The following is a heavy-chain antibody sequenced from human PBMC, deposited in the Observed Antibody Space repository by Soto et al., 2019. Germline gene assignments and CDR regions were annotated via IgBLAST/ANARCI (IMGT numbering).Heavy chain of an antibody. J-gene: IGHJ4*02. Sequence: QVQLQESGPGLVKPSETLTLTCTVSGGSINTYYWSWIRQPPGKGLEWIGNIYYSGTTNYNPSLKSRVAMSVDSSRNQYSLRLSSVSAADTAVYYCARIAYGSWSYYNSLDYWGQGTLVSVSS. D-gene: IGHD3-10*01. CDR1: GGSINTYY. CDR2: IYYSGTT. V-gene: IGHV4-59*08. CDR3: ARIAYGSWSYYNSLDY.